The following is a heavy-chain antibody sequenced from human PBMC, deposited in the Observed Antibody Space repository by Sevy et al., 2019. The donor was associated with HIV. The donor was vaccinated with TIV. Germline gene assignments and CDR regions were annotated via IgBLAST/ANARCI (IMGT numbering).Heavy chain of an antibody. CDR2: IWYDGSNK. V-gene: IGHV3-33*01. D-gene: IGHD2-21*02. Sequence: GGSLRLSCAASGFTFSNKGTHWVRQAPGKGLEWVAVIWYDGSNKYYGDSVKGRFTISRDNSKNTLYLQMNSLRVEDTATYYCARESGSDWYLDSWGQGTLVTVSS. CDR3: ARESGSDWYLDS. J-gene: IGHJ4*02. CDR1: GFTFSNKG.